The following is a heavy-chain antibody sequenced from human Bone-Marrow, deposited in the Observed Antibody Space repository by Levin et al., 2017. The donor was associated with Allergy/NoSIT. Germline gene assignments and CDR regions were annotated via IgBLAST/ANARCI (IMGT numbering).Heavy chain of an antibody. CDR3: AKSRTYSSSSGAFDI. CDR2: VSWNSGNV. Sequence: GGSLRLSCAASGFSFAGYAMHWVRQAPGKGLEWVSSVSWNSGNVDYADSVKGRFTLSRDNAKNSLYLQLSSLKPDDTALYYCAKSRTYSSSSGAFDIWGQGTRVTVSS. J-gene: IGHJ3*02. V-gene: IGHV3-9*01. CDR1: GFSFAGYA. D-gene: IGHD6-6*01.